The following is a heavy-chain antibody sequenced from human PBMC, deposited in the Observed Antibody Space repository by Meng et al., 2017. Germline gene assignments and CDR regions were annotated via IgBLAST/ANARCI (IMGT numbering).Heavy chain of an antibody. CDR1: GYSISSGYC. Sequence: SETLSLTCTVSGYSISSGYCWGWIRQPPGKGLEWIGSIYHSGSTYYNPSLKSRVTISVDTSKNQFSLKLSAVTAADTAVYYCARSLITMIVVVPGNFDPWGQGTLVTVSS. V-gene: IGHV4-38-2*02. D-gene: IGHD3-22*01. CDR2: IYHSGST. CDR3: ARSLITMIVVVPGNFDP. J-gene: IGHJ5*02.